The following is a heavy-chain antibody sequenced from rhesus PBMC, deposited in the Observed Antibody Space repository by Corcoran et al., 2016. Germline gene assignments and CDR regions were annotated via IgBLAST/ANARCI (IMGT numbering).Heavy chain of an antibody. J-gene: IGHJ3*01. CDR1: GYSISSGYG. CDR2: ISYSGST. V-gene: IGHV4-122*02. D-gene: IGHD6-31*01. CDR3: ARVGAAAGLFDF. Sequence: QLQLQESGPGLVKPSETLSLTCAVPGYSISSGYGWSWIRQPPGKGLEWIGYISYSGSTSYNPSLKSRVTISRDTSKNQFSLKLSSVTAADTAVYYCARVGAAAGLFDFWGQGLRVTVSS.